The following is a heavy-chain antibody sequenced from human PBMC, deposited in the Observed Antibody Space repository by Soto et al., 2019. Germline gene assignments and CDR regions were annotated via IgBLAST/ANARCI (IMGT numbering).Heavy chain of an antibody. J-gene: IGHJ5*02. CDR1: GGSFSGYY. Sequence: QVQLQQWGAGLLKPSETLSLTCAVYGGSFSGYYWSWIRQPPGKGLEWIGEINHSGSTNYNPSLKSRVTISVDTSKHQFSLKLSSVTAADTAVYYCASSPYYDILTGYYPRYNWFDPWGQGTLVTVSS. V-gene: IGHV4-34*01. CDR2: INHSGST. D-gene: IGHD3-9*01. CDR3: ASSPYYDILTGYYPRYNWFDP.